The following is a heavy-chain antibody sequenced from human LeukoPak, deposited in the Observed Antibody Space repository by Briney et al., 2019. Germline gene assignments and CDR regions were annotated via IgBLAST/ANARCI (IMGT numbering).Heavy chain of an antibody. CDR3: ARGIAVAVGMGV. CDR2: IYYSGST. CDR1: GGSISSYY. J-gene: IGHJ6*02. V-gene: IGHV4-59*01. Sequence: SETLSLTCTVSGGSISSYYWSWIRQPPGKGLEWIGYIYYSGSTNYNPSLKSRVTISVDTSKNQFSLKLSSVTAADTAVYYCARGIAVAVGMGVWGQGTTVTVSS. D-gene: IGHD6-19*01.